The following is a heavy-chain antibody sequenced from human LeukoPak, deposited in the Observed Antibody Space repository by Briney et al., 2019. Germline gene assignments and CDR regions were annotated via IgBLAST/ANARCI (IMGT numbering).Heavy chain of an antibody. J-gene: IGHJ4*02. V-gene: IGHV4-39*07. D-gene: IGHD6-19*01. CDR3: ARGGRNRGGWYND. Sequence: SETLSLTCTVSGGSISSSSYYWGWIRQPPGKGLEWIGEINHSGSTNYNPSLKSRVTISVDTSKNQFSLKLSSVTAADTAVYYCARGGRNRGGWYNDWGQGTLVTVSS. CDR1: GGSISSSSYY. CDR2: INHSGST.